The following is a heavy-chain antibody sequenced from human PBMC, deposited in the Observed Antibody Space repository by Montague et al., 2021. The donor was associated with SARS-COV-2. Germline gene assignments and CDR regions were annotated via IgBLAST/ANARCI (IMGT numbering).Heavy chain of an antibody. J-gene: IGHJ4*02. Sequence: SLRLSCAASGFTFSSYAMHWVRQAPGKGLEWVAVISYDGSSKYYADSVKGRFTISRDNSKNTLYLQMNSLRAEDTAVYYCASSLAWFEIDYWGQGTLVTVSS. D-gene: IGHD3-10*01. CDR1: GFTFSSYA. CDR3: ASSLAWFEIDY. V-gene: IGHV3-30*04. CDR2: ISYDGSSK.